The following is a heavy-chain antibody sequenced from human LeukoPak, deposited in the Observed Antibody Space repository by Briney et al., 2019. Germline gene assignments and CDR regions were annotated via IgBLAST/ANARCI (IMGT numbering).Heavy chain of an antibody. Sequence: ASVKVSCKASGGTFSSYAISWVRQAPGQGLEWMGGIIPIFGTANYAQKFQGGVTITADKSTSTAYMELSSLRSEDTAVYYCARCTYYYYYYMDVWGKGTTVTVSS. CDR1: GGTFSSYA. J-gene: IGHJ6*03. CDR3: ARCTYYYYYYMDV. V-gene: IGHV1-69*06. CDR2: IIPIFGTA.